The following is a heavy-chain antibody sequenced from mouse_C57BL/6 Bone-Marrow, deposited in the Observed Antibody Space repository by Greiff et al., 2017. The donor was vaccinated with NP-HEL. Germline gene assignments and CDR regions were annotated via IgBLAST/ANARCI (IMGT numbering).Heavy chain of an antibody. V-gene: IGHV1-81*01. D-gene: IGHD2-14*01. J-gene: IGHJ4*01. CDR1: GYTFTSYC. CDR2: IYPRSGNT. CDR3: ARRGFYRYYAMDY. Sequence: VKLQESGAELARPGASVKLSCKASGYTFTSYCISWVKQRPGQGLEWIGEIYPRSGNTYYNEKFKGKATLTADKSSSTAYMELRSLTSEDSAVYFCARRGFYRYYAMDYWGQGTSVTVSS.